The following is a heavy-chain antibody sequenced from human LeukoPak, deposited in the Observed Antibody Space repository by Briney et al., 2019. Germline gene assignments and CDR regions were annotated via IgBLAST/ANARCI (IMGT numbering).Heavy chain of an antibody. D-gene: IGHD6-6*01. J-gene: IGHJ6*02. CDR2: IRNKVYGGTK. CDR1: GFTFCDYA. CDR3: AKFGSSYSIIV. Sequence: GGSLRLSCTDSGFTFCDYAMRWVCQAPGKGREWVGFIRNKVYGGTKEYAAYAKGRFTISRDDSKSIAYMHMNRLKTEDTHVYYCAKFGSSYSIIVWCQGTTVTVSS. V-gene: IGHV3-49*04.